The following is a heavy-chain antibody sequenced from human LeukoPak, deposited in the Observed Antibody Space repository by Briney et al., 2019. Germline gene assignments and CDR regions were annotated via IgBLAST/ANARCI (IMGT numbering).Heavy chain of an antibody. CDR3: ARHPWNSGMDV. CDR1: GGSISSGVYY. CDR2: IYNSGST. V-gene: IGHV4-39*01. D-gene: IGHD1-1*01. Sequence: SQTLSLTCPVSGGSISSGVYYWGWIRQPPGKGLEWIGSIYNSGSTYYNPSLKGRVTISVDTSKNQFSLKLNSVTAADTAVYYCARHPWNSGMDVWGQGTTVTVSS. J-gene: IGHJ6*02.